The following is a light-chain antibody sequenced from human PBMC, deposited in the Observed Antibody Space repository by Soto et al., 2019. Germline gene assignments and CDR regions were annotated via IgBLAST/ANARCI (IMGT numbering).Light chain of an antibody. V-gene: IGKV3-20*01. CDR3: QQYGGSPQT. CDR1: QSVRSGY. J-gene: IGKJ1*01. CDR2: GAS. Sequence: EIVLTQSPGTLSLSPGERATLSCRASQSVRSGYLAWYRQKPGQAPRLLIYGASSRATGIPDRFSGSGSGTDFTLTIRRLEPEDFAVYYCQQYGGSPQTFGQGTKVEI.